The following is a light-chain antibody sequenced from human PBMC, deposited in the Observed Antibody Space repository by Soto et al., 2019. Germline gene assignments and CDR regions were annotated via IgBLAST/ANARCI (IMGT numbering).Light chain of an antibody. CDR3: MQSTQLPPT. Sequence: DVVMTQTPLSLSVAPGQPASSSCKSSQSLLHITGETFLFWYLQKPGQSPQLLIYEVSTRVSGVPDRVSGSGSGTDFTLEISRVETDEVGIYYCMQSTQLPPTFGKGTRLGIE. CDR1: QSLLHITGETF. V-gene: IGKV2D-29*02. J-gene: IGKJ5*01. CDR2: EVS.